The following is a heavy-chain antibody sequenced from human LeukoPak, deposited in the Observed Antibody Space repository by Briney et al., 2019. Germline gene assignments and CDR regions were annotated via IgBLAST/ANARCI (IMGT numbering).Heavy chain of an antibody. CDR2: INERATII. Sequence: GGSLRLSCAASGFSFSNYWMHWVRQAPGKGLEWVSRINERATIISYADSVKGRFTISRENARNTLYLQMNSLTAEDTAVYYCVRDLILVWTPGDDFDHWGQGTLVTVSS. D-gene: IGHD3-16*01. V-gene: IGHV3-74*01. J-gene: IGHJ4*02. CDR3: VRDLILVWTPGDDFDH. CDR1: GFSFSNYW.